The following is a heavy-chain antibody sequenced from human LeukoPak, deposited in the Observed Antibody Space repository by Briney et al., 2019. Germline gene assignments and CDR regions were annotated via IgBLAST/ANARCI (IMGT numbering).Heavy chain of an antibody. CDR2: ISSSSSYI. CDR1: GFTFSSYS. Sequence: PGGSLRLSCAASGFTFSSYSMNWVRQAPGKGLEWVSSISSSSSYIYYADSVKGRLTISRDNAKNSLYLQMNSLRAEDTAVYYCATGYCSSTSCYSTMLVESYGMDVWGQGTTVTVSS. CDR3: ATGYCSSTSCYSTMLVESYGMDV. V-gene: IGHV3-21*01. D-gene: IGHD2-2*02. J-gene: IGHJ6*02.